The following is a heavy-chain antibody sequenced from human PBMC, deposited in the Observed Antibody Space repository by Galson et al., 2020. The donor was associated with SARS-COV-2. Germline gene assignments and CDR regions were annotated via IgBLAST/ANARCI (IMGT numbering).Heavy chain of an antibody. D-gene: IGHD3-10*01. CDR3: VRGGSGSSVN. CDR2: LSYGGTP. Sequence: GASLRLSCAVSGFSVSNDYMSWVRQAPGKGLECVSILSYGGTPFYADSVKGRFTISRDISKNTLYLQMNGLRPEDTALYYCVRGGSGSSVNWGQGTMVTVSS. V-gene: IGHV3-66*02. CDR1: GFSVSNDY. J-gene: IGHJ3*01.